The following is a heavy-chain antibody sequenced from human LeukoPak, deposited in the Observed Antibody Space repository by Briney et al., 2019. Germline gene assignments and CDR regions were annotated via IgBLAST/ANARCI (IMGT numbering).Heavy chain of an antibody. D-gene: IGHD6-19*01. CDR1: GGTFSSYA. Sequence: SVKVSCKASGGTFSSYAISWVRQAPGQGLEWMGGIIPIFGTADYAQKFQGRVTITTDESTSTAYMELSSLRSEDTAVYYCASVKALPGIAVAGPLWAFDIWGQGTMVTVSS. CDR3: ASVKALPGIAVAGPLWAFDI. V-gene: IGHV1-69*05. J-gene: IGHJ3*02. CDR2: IIPIFGTA.